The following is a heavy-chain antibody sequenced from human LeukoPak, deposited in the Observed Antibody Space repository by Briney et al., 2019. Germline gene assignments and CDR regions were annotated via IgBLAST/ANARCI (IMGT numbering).Heavy chain of an antibody. CDR2: INDNGGKR. V-gene: IGHV3-23*01. J-gene: IGHJ4*02. CDR1: GFAFNNYA. CDR3: AKTQWKVGATDYFDY. D-gene: IGHD1-26*01. Sequence: PGGSLRLSCAASGFAFNNYAMTWVRQAPGKGLEWVSNINDNGGKRHYADSVKGRFTISRDNSKNMMFLQMDSLRAEDTAVYYCAKTQWKVGATDYFDYWGQGILVTVSS.